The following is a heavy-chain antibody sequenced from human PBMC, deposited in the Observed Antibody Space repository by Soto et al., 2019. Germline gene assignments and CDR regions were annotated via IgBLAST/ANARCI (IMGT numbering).Heavy chain of an antibody. J-gene: IGHJ5*02. CDR2: IYYSGST. CDR3: ARLGGYYQPLAP. D-gene: IGHD3-22*01. Sequence: SETLSLTCTVSGGSISSYYWSWIRQPPGKGLEWIGYIYYSGSTNYNPSLKSLVTISVDTSKNQFSLKLSSVTAADTAVYYCARLGGYYQPLAPWGQGTLVTVSS. V-gene: IGHV4-59*08. CDR1: GGSISSYY.